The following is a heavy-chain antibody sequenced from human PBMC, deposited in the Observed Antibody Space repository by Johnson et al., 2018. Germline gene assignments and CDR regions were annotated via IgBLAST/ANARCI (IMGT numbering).Heavy chain of an antibody. Sequence: QDQLVQAGGGVVQPGRSLRLSCAASGFTFSSYGMHWVRQAPGKGLEWVAVISYDGSNKYYADSVKGRFTISRDNSKNTLYMQMNSLRAEDTAGYYCARRITIFGVVSNPGAFDIWGQGTMVTVSS. D-gene: IGHD3-3*01. J-gene: IGHJ3*02. V-gene: IGHV3-30*03. CDR1: GFTFSSYG. CDR3: ARRITIFGVVSNPGAFDI. CDR2: ISYDGSNK.